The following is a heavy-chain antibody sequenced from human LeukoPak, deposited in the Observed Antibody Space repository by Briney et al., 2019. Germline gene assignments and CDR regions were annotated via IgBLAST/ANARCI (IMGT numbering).Heavy chain of an antibody. D-gene: IGHD3-16*01. CDR2: IGGSGGT. V-gene: IGHV3-23*01. CDR3: AKESGSYAKPFDY. CDR1: GFTFSSYA. J-gene: IGHJ4*02. Sequence: GGSLRLSCAASGFTFSSYAMNWVRQAPGKGLEWVSAIGGSGGTYHADSVKGRFTISRDISKNTLYLQMNSLRAEDSAVYYCAKESGSYAKPFDYWGQGTLLTVSS.